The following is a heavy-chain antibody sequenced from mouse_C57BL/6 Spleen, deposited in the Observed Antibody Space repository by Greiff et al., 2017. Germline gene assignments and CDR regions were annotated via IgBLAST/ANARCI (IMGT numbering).Heavy chain of an antibody. D-gene: IGHD2-2*01. CDR3: TRWGLVTTYFDY. CDR1: GYTFTDYE. J-gene: IGHJ2*01. Sequence: QVQLQQSGAELVRPGASVTLSCKASGYTFTDYEMHWVKQTPVHGLEWIGAIDPETGGTAYNQKFKGKAILTADKSSSTAYMELRSLTSEDSAVYYCTRWGLVTTYFDYWGQGTTLTVSS. CDR2: IDPETGGT. V-gene: IGHV1-15*01.